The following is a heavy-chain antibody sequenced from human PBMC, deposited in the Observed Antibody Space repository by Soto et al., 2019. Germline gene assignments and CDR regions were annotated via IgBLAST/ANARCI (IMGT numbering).Heavy chain of an antibody. D-gene: IGHD1-1*01. V-gene: IGHV1-8*01. CDR1: GYTFTSYD. CDR3: ARERTGTTSMDV. Sequence: QVQLVQSGAEVKKPGASVKVSCKASGYTFTSYDITWVRQATGQGLEWMGWMNPNSGNTGYAQKFQGRVTMTRNTSKSTAYMELSSLRSEDTAVYYCARERTGTTSMDVWGQGTTVTVSS. CDR2: MNPNSGNT. J-gene: IGHJ6*02.